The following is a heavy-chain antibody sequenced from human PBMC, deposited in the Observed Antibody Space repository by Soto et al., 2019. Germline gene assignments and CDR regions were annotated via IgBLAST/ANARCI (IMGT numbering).Heavy chain of an antibody. CDR2: LSSSSSTI. CDR3: AREELLWFGEFFDY. J-gene: IGHJ4*02. V-gene: IGHV3-48*01. D-gene: IGHD3-10*01. Sequence: GGSLRLSCAASGFTFSTYSMDWVRQAPGKGLEWVSYLSSSSSTIYYADSVKGRFTISRDNAKNSLYLQMNSLRAEDTAVYYCAREELLWFGEFFDYWGQGTLVTVSS. CDR1: GFTFSTYS.